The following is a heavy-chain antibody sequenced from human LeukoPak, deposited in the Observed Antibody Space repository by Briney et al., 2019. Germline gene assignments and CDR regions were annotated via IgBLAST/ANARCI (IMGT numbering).Heavy chain of an antibody. CDR1: GGSISSSSYY. CDR2: IYYSGST. D-gene: IGHD4-17*01. J-gene: IGHJ6*02. V-gene: IGHV4-39*07. CDR3: ARDGVHGDYGDYGMDV. Sequence: SETLSLTCTVSGGSISSSSYYWGWIRQPPGKGLEWIGSIYYSGSTYYNPSLKSRVTISVDTSKNQFSLKLSSVTAADTAVYYCARDGVHGDYGDYGMDVWGQGTTVTVSS.